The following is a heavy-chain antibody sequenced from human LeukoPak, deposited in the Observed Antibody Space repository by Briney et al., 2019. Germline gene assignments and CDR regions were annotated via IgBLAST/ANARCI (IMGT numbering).Heavy chain of an antibody. J-gene: IGHJ4*02. V-gene: IGHV1-69*13. CDR1: VGTFLSYA. Sequence: PGASVTVSRQACVGTFLSYAISALRQAPAQGLAWMGVIIPIFGTANYAQKFQGRVTITADESASTAYMELSSLRSDDTAVYYCARDYYHGHRAVLSYCLLDSWGQGALVIVSS. D-gene: IGHD3-10*01. CDR2: IIPIFGTA. CDR3: ARDYYHGHRAVLSYCLLDS.